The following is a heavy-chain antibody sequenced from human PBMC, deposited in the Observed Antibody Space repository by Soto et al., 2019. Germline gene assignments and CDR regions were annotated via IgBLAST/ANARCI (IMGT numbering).Heavy chain of an antibody. CDR1: GFTFSNYG. D-gene: IGHD4-4*01. V-gene: IGHV3-21*01. J-gene: IGHJ6*03. CDR2: ISGSGTYI. CDR3: ARDRGIQSTYYYYYYFMDV. Sequence: GGSLRLSCAASGFTFSNYGMNWVRQAPGKGLEWVSSISGSGTYIYYADSVKGRFTISRDSAKNSLFLQMNSLRAEDTAVYYCARDRGIQSTYYYYYYFMDVWGKGTTVTVSS.